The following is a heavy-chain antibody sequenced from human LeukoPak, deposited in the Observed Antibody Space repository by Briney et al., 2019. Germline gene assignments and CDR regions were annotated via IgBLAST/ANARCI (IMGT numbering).Heavy chain of an antibody. CDR3: AREAGDSSGWYYYYYGMDV. CDR1: GFTFSSYW. V-gene: IGHV3-7*03. CDR2: IKQDGSEK. D-gene: IGHD6-19*01. J-gene: IGHJ6*02. Sequence: PGGSLRLSCAASGFTFSSYWMSWVRQAPGKGLEWVANIKQDGSEKYYVDSVKGRFTISRDSAKNSLYLQMNSLRAEDTAVYYCAREAGDSSGWYYYYYGMDVWGQGTTATVSS.